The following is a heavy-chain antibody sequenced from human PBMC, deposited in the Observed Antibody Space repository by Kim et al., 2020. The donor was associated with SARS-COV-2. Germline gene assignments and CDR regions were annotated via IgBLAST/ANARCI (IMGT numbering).Heavy chain of an antibody. CDR3: ARSNGGYDSSSYTTVDY. V-gene: IGHV6-1*01. CDR2: TYYRSKWYN. Sequence: SQTLSLTCAISGDSVSGNSAAWNWVRQSPSRGLEWLGRTYYRSKWYNDYAVSVKSRITINPDTSKNQFSLQLNSVTPEDTAVYYCARSNGGYDSSSYTTVDYWGQGTLVTVSS. CDR1: GDSVSGNSAA. J-gene: IGHJ4*02. D-gene: IGHD3-22*01.